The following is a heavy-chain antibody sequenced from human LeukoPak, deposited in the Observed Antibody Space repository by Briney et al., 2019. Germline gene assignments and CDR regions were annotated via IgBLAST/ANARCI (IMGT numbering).Heavy chain of an antibody. CDR2: ITGSGDTI. CDR1: GXTFSNYE. Sequence: GGSLRLSCAASGXTFSNYEMNWVRQAPGKGLDWVSYITGSGDTIYYADSVRGRFTISRDNAKKSLYLQMNSLRAEDTAVYYCARVYYDSSGYRDAFDIWGQGTMVTVSS. V-gene: IGHV3-48*03. J-gene: IGHJ3*02. D-gene: IGHD3-22*01. CDR3: ARVYYDSSGYRDAFDI.